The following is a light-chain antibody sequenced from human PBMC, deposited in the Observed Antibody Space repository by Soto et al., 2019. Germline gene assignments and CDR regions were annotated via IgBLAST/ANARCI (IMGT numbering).Light chain of an antibody. CDR3: CSYAGSSTSYVV. Sequence: QSALTQPASVSGSHGQSITISCTGTSSDVGSYNLVSWYQQHPGKAPKLMIYEGSKRPSGVSNRFSGSKSGNTASLTISGLQAEDEADYYCCSYAGSSTSYVVFGGGTKLTVL. V-gene: IGLV2-23*01. CDR2: EGS. J-gene: IGLJ2*01. CDR1: SSDVGSYNL.